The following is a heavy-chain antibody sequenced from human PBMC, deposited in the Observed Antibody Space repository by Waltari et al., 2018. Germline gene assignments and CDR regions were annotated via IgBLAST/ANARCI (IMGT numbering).Heavy chain of an antibody. V-gene: IGHV3-7*01. Sequence: EVQLVESGGGLVQPGGSLRLSCAASGFTFSSYWMGWVRQAPGKGPEGVANINRDGRDKNYVDSVKGRFTVSRDNTKNSLSLQMDSLRVEDTAVYFCARDVEGVLDFWGQGTLVTVSS. J-gene: IGHJ4*02. CDR3: ARDVEGVLDF. CDR1: GFTFSSYW. D-gene: IGHD3-10*01. CDR2: INRDGRDK.